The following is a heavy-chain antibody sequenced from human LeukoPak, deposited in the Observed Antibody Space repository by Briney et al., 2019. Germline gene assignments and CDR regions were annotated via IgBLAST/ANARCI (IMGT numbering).Heavy chain of an antibody. V-gene: IGHV1-18*01. CDR1: GYNFPSYG. D-gene: IGHD2-2*01. CDR3: ARDRGGKGSAIFY. J-gene: IGHJ4*02. Sequence: GASVKVSCKASGYNFPSYGINWVRQAPGQGLEWMGWIRPHTGETNSAQRFQDRVTMTTDTSTTTAYMELRSLRFDDTAVYCCARDRGGKGSAIFYWGQGSLVTVSS. CDR2: IRPHTGET.